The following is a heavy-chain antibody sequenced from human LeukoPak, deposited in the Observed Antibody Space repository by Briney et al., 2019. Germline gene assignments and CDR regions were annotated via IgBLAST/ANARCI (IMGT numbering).Heavy chain of an antibody. CDR3: ARVGYSSSWSPSDY. CDR2: IKDDGSGK. J-gene: IGHJ4*02. Sequence: GGSLRLSCAASGFTFSNYWMSWVRQAPGKGLEWVANIKDDGSGKYYADSLKGRFTISRDNAKNSLYLQMNSLRAEDTAVYYCARVGYSSSWSPSDYWGQGALVTVSS. V-gene: IGHV3-7*01. D-gene: IGHD6-13*01. CDR1: GFTFSNYW.